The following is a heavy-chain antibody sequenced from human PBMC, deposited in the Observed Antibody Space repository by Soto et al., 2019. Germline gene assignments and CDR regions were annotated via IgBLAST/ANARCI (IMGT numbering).Heavy chain of an antibody. Sequence: ESGGGLVQPGGSLRLSCAASGFTFSRYWMSWVRQAPGKGLEWVANIRQDGSESYYVDSVKGRFTISRDNAKKSLYLQMNSLRAEDTAVYYCARLDWGSLYAFDIWGQGTMVTVSS. J-gene: IGHJ3*02. CDR3: ARLDWGSLYAFDI. CDR1: GFTFSRYW. V-gene: IGHV3-7*03. D-gene: IGHD3-9*01. CDR2: IRQDGSES.